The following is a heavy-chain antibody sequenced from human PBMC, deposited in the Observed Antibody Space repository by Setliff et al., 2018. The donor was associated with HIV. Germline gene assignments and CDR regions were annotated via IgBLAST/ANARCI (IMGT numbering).Heavy chain of an antibody. J-gene: IGHJ4*02. D-gene: IGHD3-16*02. V-gene: IGHV4-61*08. CDR1: GGSISSGGYS. CDR3: ARGAPYDYVWGSYRHFDY. CDR2: LYYSGST. Sequence: SETLSLTCDVSGGSISSGGYSWSWIRQPPGKGLEWIGNLYYSGSTNYNPSLKSRVTISVDTSRNQFSLKLSAVTAADTAVYFCARGAPYDYVWGSYRHFDYWGQGTLVTVSS.